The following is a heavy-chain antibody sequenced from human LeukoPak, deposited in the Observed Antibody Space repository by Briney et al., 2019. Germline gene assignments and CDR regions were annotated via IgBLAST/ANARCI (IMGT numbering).Heavy chain of an antibody. CDR2: INPNSGGT. D-gene: IGHD6-13*01. CDR3: ARDPPRGVAAAGKGTPDY. J-gene: IGHJ4*02. V-gene: IGHV1-2*02. Sequence: ASVKVSCKASGYTFTGYYMHWVRQAPGQGLEWMGWINPNSGGTNYAQKFQGRVTMTRDTSINTAYMELSRLRSDDTAVYYCARDPPRGVAAAGKGTPDYWGQGTLVTVSS. CDR1: GYTFTGYY.